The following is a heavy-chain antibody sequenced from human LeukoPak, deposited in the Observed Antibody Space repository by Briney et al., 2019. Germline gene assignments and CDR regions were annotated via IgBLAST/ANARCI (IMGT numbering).Heavy chain of an antibody. J-gene: IGHJ4*02. Sequence: AGSLRLSCAASGFTFSSYGMHWDRQAPGKGLGWVAVIAYDGRNKDYADSVKGRFTISRDSSKNTLYLQMTSLRAEDMAVYYCAKSDSTGYYLGAFDYWGQGTLVTVSS. V-gene: IGHV3-30*18. CDR1: GFTFSSYG. CDR2: IAYDGRNK. CDR3: AKSDSTGYYLGAFDY. D-gene: IGHD3-22*01.